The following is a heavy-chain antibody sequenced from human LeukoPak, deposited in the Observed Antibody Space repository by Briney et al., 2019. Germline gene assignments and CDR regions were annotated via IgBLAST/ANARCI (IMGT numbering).Heavy chain of an antibody. CDR3: ARGVTGWPIDH. CDR1: GGSISTYY. V-gene: IGHV4-59*01. CDR2: THYSGST. D-gene: IGHD6-19*01. J-gene: IGHJ4*02. Sequence: SSETLSLTCTVSGGSISTYYWSWVRQPPGKGLEWIGYTHYSGSTNYNPSLKSRVTISVDTSKNQFSLKLTSVTAADTAFYYCARGVTGWPIDHWGQGTLVTVSS.